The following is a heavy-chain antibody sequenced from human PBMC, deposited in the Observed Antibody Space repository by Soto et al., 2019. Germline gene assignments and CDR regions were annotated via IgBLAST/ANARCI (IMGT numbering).Heavy chain of an antibody. CDR2: IRASWGST. CDR3: DRGIAVRYYEWIDADN. D-gene: IGHD3-10*01. J-gene: IGHJ4*02. V-gene: IGHV3-23*01. Sequence: WWCXRLSCASSGCTFINYTITLFRHAPGKGLEFVSGIRASWGSTYYADSVNGRFNISRYNYRNTVSLQMSNLRAEEKGVYFCDRGIAVRYYEWIDADNWGQGTLVT. CDR1: GCTFINYT.